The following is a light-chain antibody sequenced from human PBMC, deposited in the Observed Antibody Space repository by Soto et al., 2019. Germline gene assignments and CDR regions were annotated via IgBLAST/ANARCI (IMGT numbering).Light chain of an antibody. J-gene: IGKJ3*01. CDR3: QQSNNYFT. V-gene: IGKV1-5*03. CDR2: KAS. CDR1: QTISSW. Sequence: DIQMTQSPSTLSGSVGDRVTITCRASQTISSWLAWYQQKPGKAPKLLIYKASTLKSGVPSRFSGSGSGTEFTLTISSLQPDDFATYYCQQSNNYFTFGPGTKVDIK.